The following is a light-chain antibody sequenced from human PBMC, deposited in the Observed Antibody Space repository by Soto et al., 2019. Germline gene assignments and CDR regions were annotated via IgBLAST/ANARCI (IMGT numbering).Light chain of an antibody. Sequence: EVVLTQSPATLSLSPGERATLSCRANQSVSANYLAWYQQKPGQAPRLLIYGASSRATAIPDRFSGSGSGTDFTLTISRLEPEDFAVFYCHQYGSSPFIFGPGTKVDIK. CDR2: GAS. V-gene: IGKV3-20*01. CDR3: HQYGSSPFI. CDR1: QSVSANY. J-gene: IGKJ3*01.